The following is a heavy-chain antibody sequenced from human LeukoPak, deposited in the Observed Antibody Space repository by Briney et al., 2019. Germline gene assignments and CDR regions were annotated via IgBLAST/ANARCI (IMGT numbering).Heavy chain of an antibody. CDR3: ARDLYGSGSYYGY. V-gene: IGHV4-59*01. J-gene: IGHJ4*02. CDR2: IYYSGST. Sequence: PSETLSLTCTVSGGSISSYYWSWIRQLSGNGLEWNGYIYYSGSTNYNPSLKSRVTISVDTSKNQLSLKLSSVTAADTAVYYCARDLYGSGSYYGYWGQGTLVTVSS. D-gene: IGHD3-10*01. CDR1: GGSISSYY.